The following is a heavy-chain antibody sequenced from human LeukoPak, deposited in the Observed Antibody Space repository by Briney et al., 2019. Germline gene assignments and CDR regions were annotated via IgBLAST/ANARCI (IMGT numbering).Heavy chain of an antibody. V-gene: IGHV4-59*01. CDR2: IYYSGST. Sequence: SETLSLTCTVSAVSISSYYWNWVREPPGKGLEWVGYIYYSGSTNYNPSLKSVVTISVETTKNQFSLRLSSVTAADTAVYYCARGGGRTTAVYWGQGTLVTVSS. CDR1: AVSISSYY. J-gene: IGHJ4*02. D-gene: IGHD4-11*01. CDR3: ARGGGRTTAVY.